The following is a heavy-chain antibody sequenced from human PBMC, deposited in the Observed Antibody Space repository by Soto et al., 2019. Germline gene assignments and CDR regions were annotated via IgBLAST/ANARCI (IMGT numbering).Heavy chain of an antibody. Sequence: EVQLLESGGGLVQPGGSLRLSCAASGFTFSSYAMSWVCQAPGKGLEWVSAISGSGGSTYYADSVKGRFTISRDNSKNTLYLQMNILRAEDTAVYYCARRSSGWYFDYWGQGTLVTVSS. V-gene: IGHV3-23*01. CDR1: GFTFSSYA. CDR3: ARRSSGWYFDY. J-gene: IGHJ4*02. CDR2: ISGSGGST. D-gene: IGHD6-19*01.